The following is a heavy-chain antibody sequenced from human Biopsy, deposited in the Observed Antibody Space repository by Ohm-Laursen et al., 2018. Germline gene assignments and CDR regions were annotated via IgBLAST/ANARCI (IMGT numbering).Heavy chain of an antibody. Sequence: ASVKVSCPASGYTFSRYAINWVRQAPGQGLEWMGWMNPHSGNPDSAQRFQGRVTITADRSTTTAYMELSSLRSEDTAVYYCARDTELLSIGLDYNFGMVVWGQGTTVTVSS. V-gene: IGHV1-8*03. CDR1: GYTFSRYA. CDR3: ARDTELLSIGLDYNFGMVV. CDR2: MNPHSGNP. D-gene: IGHD1-14*01. J-gene: IGHJ6*02.